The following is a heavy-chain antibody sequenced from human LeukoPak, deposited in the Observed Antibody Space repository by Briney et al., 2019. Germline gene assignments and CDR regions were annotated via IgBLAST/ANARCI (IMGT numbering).Heavy chain of an antibody. Sequence: SVTVSSKASGGTFSSYALSWVRQAPGQGLEWMGGIIPIFGTANYAQKFQGRVTITADESTSTAYMELSSLRSEDTAVYYCARQLERGYSHGYGGYWGQRTLVTVSS. D-gene: IGHD5-18*01. J-gene: IGHJ4*02. CDR1: GGTFSSYA. CDR2: IIPIFGTA. V-gene: IGHV1-69*13. CDR3: ARQLERGYSHGYGGY.